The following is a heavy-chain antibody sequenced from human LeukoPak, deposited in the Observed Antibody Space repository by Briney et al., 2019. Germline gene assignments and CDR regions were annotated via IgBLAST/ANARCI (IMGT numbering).Heavy chain of an antibody. J-gene: IGHJ4*02. V-gene: IGHV3-64D*09. CDR1: GFTFRTYA. CDR3: VKVGSAAGQGDFDY. Sequence: PGGSLRLSCSASGFTFRTYAMHWVRQAPGKGLEYVSAIRCNGDSTFYADSVKGRFTISRDKSKKTLYLQMSSLREEDTAVYYCVKVGSAAGQGDFDYWGQGTLVTVSS. CDR2: IRCNGDST. D-gene: IGHD6-13*01.